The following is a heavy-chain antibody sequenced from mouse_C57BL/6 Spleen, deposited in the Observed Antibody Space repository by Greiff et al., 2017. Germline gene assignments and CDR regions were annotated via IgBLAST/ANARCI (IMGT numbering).Heavy chain of an antibody. Sequence: QVQLQQSGAELVRPWASVTLSCKASGYTFTDYEMHWVKQTPVHGLEWIGAIDPETGGTAYNQKFKGKAILTADKSSSTAYMELRSLTSEDSAVYYCTRGDYYGSSLDYWGQGTTLTVSS. CDR1: GYTFTDYE. J-gene: IGHJ2*01. CDR3: TRGDYYGSSLDY. CDR2: IDPETGGT. D-gene: IGHD1-1*01. V-gene: IGHV1-15*01.